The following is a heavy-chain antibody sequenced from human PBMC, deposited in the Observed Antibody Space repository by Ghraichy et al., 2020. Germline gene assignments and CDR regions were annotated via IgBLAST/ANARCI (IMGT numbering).Heavy chain of an antibody. CDR2: IGTAGDP. D-gene: IGHD3-22*01. V-gene: IGHV3-13*05. J-gene: IGHJ2*01. CDR1: GFTFSSYD. CDR3: ARGPQADSSGYSNWYFDL. Sequence: GGSLRLSCAASGFTFSSYDMHWVRQATGKGLEWVSAIGTAGDPYYPGSVKGRFTISRENTKNSLYLQMNSLRAGDTAVYYCARGPQADSSGYSNWYFDLWGRGTLVTVSS.